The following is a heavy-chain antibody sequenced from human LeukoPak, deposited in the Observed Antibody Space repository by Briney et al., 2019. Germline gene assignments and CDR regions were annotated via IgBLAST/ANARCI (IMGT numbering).Heavy chain of an antibody. Sequence: PGGSLRLSCAASGFTFSTYSMNWVRQAPGKGLEWVSYISSSSSTIYYADSVKGRFTISRDNANNSLYLQMNSLRAEDTAVYYCARPHKDRYGPGSNAFDIWGQGTMVTVSS. CDR2: ISSSSSTI. V-gene: IGHV3-48*01. D-gene: IGHD3-10*01. CDR1: GFTFSTYS. J-gene: IGHJ3*02. CDR3: ARPHKDRYGPGSNAFDI.